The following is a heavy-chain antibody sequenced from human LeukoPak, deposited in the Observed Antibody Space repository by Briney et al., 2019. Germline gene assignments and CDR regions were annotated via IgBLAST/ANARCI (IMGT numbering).Heavy chain of an antibody. CDR2: TYTSGST. D-gene: IGHD3-9*01. CDR1: GGSISSYY. Sequence: SETLSLTCTVSGGSISSYYWSWIRQPAGKGLEWIGRTYTSGSTNYNPSLKSRVTMSVDTSKNQFSLKLSSVTAADTAVYYCASVRAGYKNLKKYDAFDIWGQGTMVTVSS. V-gene: IGHV4-4*07. J-gene: IGHJ3*02. CDR3: ASVRAGYKNLKKYDAFDI.